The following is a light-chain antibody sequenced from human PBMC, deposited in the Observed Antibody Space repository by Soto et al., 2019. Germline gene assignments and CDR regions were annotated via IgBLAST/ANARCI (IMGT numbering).Light chain of an antibody. CDR1: QNIRGNE. V-gene: IGKV3-20*01. Sequence: EVVLTQSPGALSLSPGEGVTLSCRASQNIRGNELAWYRQKRGQAPRLLIYGGSSRAEGIPDRLSGRGTGTKFTPTISRLEPEECAVYDCQDYGTSQRWKFGQGTKLEIK. CDR3: QDYGTSQRWK. CDR2: GGS. J-gene: IGKJ1*01.